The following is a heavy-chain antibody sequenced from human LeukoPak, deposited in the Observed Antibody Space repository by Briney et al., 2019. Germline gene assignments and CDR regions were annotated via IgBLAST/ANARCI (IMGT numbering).Heavy chain of an antibody. D-gene: IGHD3-9*01. Sequence: TLSLTCAVSGGSISSGGYSWSWIRQPPGKGLEWIGYIYHSGSTYYNPSLKSRVTISVDRSKNQFSLKLGSVTAADTAVYYCARSITISKPLEYYFDYWGQGTLVTVSS. CDR1: GGSISSGGYS. CDR2: IYHSGST. J-gene: IGHJ4*02. V-gene: IGHV4-30-2*01. CDR3: ARSITISKPLEYYFDY.